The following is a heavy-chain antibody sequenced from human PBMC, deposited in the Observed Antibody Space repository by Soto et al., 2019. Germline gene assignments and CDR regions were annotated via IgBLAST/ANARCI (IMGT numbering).Heavy chain of an antibody. CDR2: MNPNSGNT. J-gene: IGHJ6*03. V-gene: IGHV1-8*01. Sequence: ASVKVSCKASGYTLTSYDINWVRQATGQGLEWMGWMNPNSGNTGYAQKFQGRVTMTRNTSISTAYMELSSLRSEDTAVYYCARHLGDYYYYYYMDVWGKGTTVTVSS. D-gene: IGHD3-10*01. CDR1: GYTLTSYD. CDR3: ARHLGDYYYYYYMDV.